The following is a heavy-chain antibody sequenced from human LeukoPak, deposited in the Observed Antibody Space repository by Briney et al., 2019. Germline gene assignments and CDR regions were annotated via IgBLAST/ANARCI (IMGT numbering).Heavy chain of an antibody. CDR1: GFTFGDYA. CDR2: ISGSGGST. J-gene: IGHJ6*03. V-gene: IGHV3-23*01. Sequence: GGSLRLSCTASGFTFGDYAMSWVRQAPGKGLEWVSAISGSGGSTYYADSVKGRFTISRDNSKNTLYLQMNSLRAEDTAVYYCAKFQREENYYYYYMDVWGKGTTVTVSS. CDR3: AKFQREENYYYYYMDV.